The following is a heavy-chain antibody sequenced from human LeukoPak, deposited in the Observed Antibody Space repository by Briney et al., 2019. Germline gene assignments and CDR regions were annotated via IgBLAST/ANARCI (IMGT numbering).Heavy chain of an antibody. CDR3: ARDRIPGTTVGAFDI. CDR2: IYHSGST. D-gene: IGHD1-7*01. Sequence: SETLSLTCAVSGGSISSGGYSWSWIRQPPGKGLEWIGYIYHSGSTYYNPSLKTRVTISVDRSKNQFSLKLSSVTAADTAVYYCARDRIPGTTVGAFDIWGQGTMVTVSS. J-gene: IGHJ3*02. CDR1: GGSISSGGYS. V-gene: IGHV4-30-2*01.